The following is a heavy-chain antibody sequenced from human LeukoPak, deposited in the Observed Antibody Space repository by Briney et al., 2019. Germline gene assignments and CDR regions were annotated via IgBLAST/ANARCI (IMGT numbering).Heavy chain of an antibody. CDR2: IYPGDSDT. D-gene: IGHD2-2*01. CDR3: ARHRDIVVVAAAKNYYYYGMDV. V-gene: IGHV5-51*01. J-gene: IGHJ6*02. CDR1: GYTFTSYW. Sequence: PGESLKISCKGSGYTFTSYWIGWVRQMPGKGLEWMGIIYPGDSDTRYSPSFQGQVTISADKSISTAYLQWSSLKASDTAMYYCARHRDIVVVAAAKNYYYYGMDVWGQGTTVTVSS.